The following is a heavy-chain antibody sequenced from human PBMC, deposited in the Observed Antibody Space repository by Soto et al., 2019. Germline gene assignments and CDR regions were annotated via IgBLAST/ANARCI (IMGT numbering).Heavy chain of an antibody. Sequence: PSETLSLTCTVSGGSISSYYWSWIRQPPGKGLEWIGYIYYSRSTNYNPSLKSRVTISVDTSKNQFSLKLSSVTAADTAVYYCARLNYYDSSGSPDFDYWGQGTLVTVSS. CDR3: ARLNYYDSSGSPDFDY. D-gene: IGHD3-22*01. V-gene: IGHV4-59*01. CDR1: GGSISSYY. CDR2: IYYSRST. J-gene: IGHJ4*02.